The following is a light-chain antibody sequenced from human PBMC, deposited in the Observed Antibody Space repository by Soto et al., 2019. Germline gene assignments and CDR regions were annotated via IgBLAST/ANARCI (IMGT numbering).Light chain of an antibody. Sequence: DIQLTQSPSFMSASVGDRVTITCRASQGISSSLAWYQQKPGEAPTLLIFAASTLQSGVPSRFSGGGSGTEFTLTINSQQPEDFATYYCQQLDTYLLTFGGGTTVQIK. CDR2: AAS. CDR1: QGISSS. V-gene: IGKV1-9*01. J-gene: IGKJ4*01. CDR3: QQLDTYLLT.